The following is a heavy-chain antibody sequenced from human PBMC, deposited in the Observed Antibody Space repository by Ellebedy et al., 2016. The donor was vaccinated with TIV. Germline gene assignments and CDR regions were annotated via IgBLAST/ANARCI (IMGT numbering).Heavy chain of an antibody. CDR2: ISYDGSNK. D-gene: IGHD6-13*01. V-gene: IGHV3-30*18. CDR1: GFTFSSYG. CDR3: AKENVSSSWYPFDY. Sequence: GESLKISXAASGFTFSSYGMHWVRQAPGKGLEWVAVISYDGSNKYYADSVKGRFTISRDNSKNTLYLQMNSLRAEDTAVYYCAKENVSSSWYPFDYWGQGTLVTVSS. J-gene: IGHJ4*02.